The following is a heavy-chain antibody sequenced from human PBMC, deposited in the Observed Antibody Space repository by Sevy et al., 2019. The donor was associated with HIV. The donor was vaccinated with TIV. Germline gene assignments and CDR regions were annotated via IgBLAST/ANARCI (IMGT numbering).Heavy chain of an antibody. CDR1: GGSVSSGSYY. CDR3: AGVSYCSSTSCYYYYYYGMDV. CDR2: IYYSGST. D-gene: IGHD2-2*01. Sequence: SETLSLTCTVSGGSVSSGSYYWSWIRQPPGKGLEWIGYIYYSGSTNYYPSLKSRVTISVDTSKNQFSLKLSSVTAAETAVYYCAGVSYCSSTSCYYYYYYGMDVWGQGTTVTVSS. V-gene: IGHV4-61*01. J-gene: IGHJ6*02.